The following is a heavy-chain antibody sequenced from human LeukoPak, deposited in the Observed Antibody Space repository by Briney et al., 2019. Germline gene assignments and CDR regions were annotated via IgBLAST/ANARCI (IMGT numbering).Heavy chain of an antibody. Sequence: GGSLRLSCAASGFSFSSYWMSLVRQAPGKGLEWVANIKQDGSEKYYVDSVKGRLTISRDNAKNSLYLQMNSLRAEDTAVYYCAELGITMIGGVWGKGTTVTISS. CDR2: IKQDGSEK. J-gene: IGHJ6*04. D-gene: IGHD3-10*02. CDR1: GFSFSSYW. CDR3: AELGITMIGGV. V-gene: IGHV3-7*01.